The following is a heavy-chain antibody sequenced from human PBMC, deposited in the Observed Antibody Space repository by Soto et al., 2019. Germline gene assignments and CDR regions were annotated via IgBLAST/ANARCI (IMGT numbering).Heavy chain of an antibody. D-gene: IGHD3-10*01. V-gene: IGHV4-39*01. CDR1: GGSISSSSYY. Sequence: SETLSLTCTVSGGSISSSSYYWGWIRQPPGKGLEWIGSIYYSGSTYYNPSLKSRVTIPVDTSKNQFSLKLSSVTAADTAVYYCATLFPRITMVRGVGYFDYWGQGTLVPVSS. J-gene: IGHJ4*02. CDR2: IYYSGST. CDR3: ATLFPRITMVRGVGYFDY.